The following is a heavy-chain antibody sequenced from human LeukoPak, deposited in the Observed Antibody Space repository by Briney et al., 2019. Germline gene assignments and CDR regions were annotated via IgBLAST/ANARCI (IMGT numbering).Heavy chain of an antibody. CDR2: ISSSGSTI. CDR3: AREWDVDAFDY. Sequence: GGSLRLSCAASGFTFSSYEMNWVRQAPGKGLEWVSYISSSGSTIYYADSVKGRFTISRDNAKNSLYLQMNSLRAEDTALYYCAREWDVDAFDYWGQGTLVTVSS. CDR1: GFTFSSYE. J-gene: IGHJ4*02. V-gene: IGHV3-48*03. D-gene: IGHD5-12*01.